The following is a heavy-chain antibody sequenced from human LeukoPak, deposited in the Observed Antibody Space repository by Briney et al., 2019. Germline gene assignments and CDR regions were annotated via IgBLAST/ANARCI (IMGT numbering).Heavy chain of an antibody. Sequence: GETLKITLRCSGYRISSYWIGGVGQMSGKGLVWMGIIYPGDSDTRYSPSFQGQVTISADKSISTAYLQWSSLKASDTAMYYCARHVDDFWSGSPDLGYYYMDVWGKGTTVTVSS. CDR2: IYPGDSDT. V-gene: IGHV5-51*01. D-gene: IGHD3-3*01. CDR3: ARHVDDFWSGSPDLGYYYMDV. CDR1: GYRISSYW. J-gene: IGHJ6*03.